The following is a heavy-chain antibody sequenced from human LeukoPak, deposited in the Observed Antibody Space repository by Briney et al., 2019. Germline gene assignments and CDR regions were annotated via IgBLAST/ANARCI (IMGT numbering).Heavy chain of an antibody. D-gene: IGHD3-10*01. J-gene: IGHJ3*02. CDR1: GYSFTGHW. CDR3: ARYGKSGTYSHGFDI. Sequence: GASLQISCEAFGYSFTGHWIGWVRQLPGRGLEFMGTIYPGDSDTRYSPSFEGRVTISVDKSMNTAYLRWSGLKASDTAMYYCARYGKSGTYSHGFDIWGQGTMVIVSS. CDR2: IYPGDSDT. V-gene: IGHV5-51*01.